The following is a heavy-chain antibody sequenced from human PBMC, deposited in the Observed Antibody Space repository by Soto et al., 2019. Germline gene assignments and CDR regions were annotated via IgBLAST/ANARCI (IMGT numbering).Heavy chain of an antibody. V-gene: IGHV4-34*01. D-gene: IGHD6-19*01. J-gene: IGHJ6*02. CDR3: ASLWYSSGWYDYYYYYGMDV. CDR1: GESFSGYY. Sequence: SDTLSLTCAVYGESFSGYYWSWIRQPPGKGLEWIGEINHSGSTNYNPSLKSRVTISVDTSKNQFSLKLSSVTAADTAVYYCASLWYSSGWYDYYYYYGMDVWGQGTTVT. CDR2: INHSGST.